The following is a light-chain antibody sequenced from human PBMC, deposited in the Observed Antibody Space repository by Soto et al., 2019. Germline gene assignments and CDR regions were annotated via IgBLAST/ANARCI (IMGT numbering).Light chain of an antibody. CDR1: QSISSW. CDR2: DAS. V-gene: IGKV1-5*01. J-gene: IGKJ1*01. Sequence: DIQMTQSPSTLSASVGDRVTITCRASQSISSWLAWYQQKPGKAPKLLIYDASSLESGVPSRFSGSGSGTEFTLTISSLQPDDFANYYCQQYNSYWTFGQRTQVDIK. CDR3: QQYNSYWT.